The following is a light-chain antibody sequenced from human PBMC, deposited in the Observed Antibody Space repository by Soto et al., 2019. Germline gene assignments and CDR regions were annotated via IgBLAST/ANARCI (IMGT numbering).Light chain of an antibody. J-gene: IGKJ1*01. Sequence: DIQMTQSPSSLSASVGDRVTITCRASQRVGYYLNWYQQKPGKAPTLLIYSASELQSGVSSRFSGSGSGTDFTLTIRNLQPEDFAVYYCQQSHKTPLTFGQGTKVEI. CDR1: QRVGYY. CDR2: SAS. V-gene: IGKV1-39*01. CDR3: QQSHKTPLT.